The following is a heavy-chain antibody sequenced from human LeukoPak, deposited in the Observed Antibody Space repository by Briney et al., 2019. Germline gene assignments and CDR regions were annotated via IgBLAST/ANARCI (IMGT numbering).Heavy chain of an antibody. CDR1: GFTFSSYW. V-gene: IGHV3-7*01. CDR3: SKTIAVADPTDY. CDR2: IKQDGSEK. J-gene: IGHJ4*02. D-gene: IGHD6-19*01. Sequence: PGGSLRLSCAASGFTFSSYWMSWVRQAPGKGLEWVANIKQDGSEKYYVDSVKGRFTISRDNSKNTLYLQMNSLRAEDTAVYYCSKTIAVADPTDYWGQGTLVTVSS.